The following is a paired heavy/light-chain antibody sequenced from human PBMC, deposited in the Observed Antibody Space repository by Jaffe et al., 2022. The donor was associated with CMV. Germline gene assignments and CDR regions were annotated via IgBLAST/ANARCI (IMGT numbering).Light chain of an antibody. CDR2: TAS. CDR3: QQSYSTPWT. J-gene: IGKJ1*01. CDR1: QSISSY. V-gene: IGKV1-39*01. Sequence: DIQMTQSPSSLSASVGDRVTITCRASQSISSYLNWYQQKPGKAPKLLIYTASSLQSGVPSRFSGSGSGTDFTLTISSLQPEDFATYYCQQSYSTPWTFGQGTKVEIK.
Heavy chain of an antibody. Sequence: EVQLVESGGGLVQPGRSLRLSCTASGFTFGDYAMSWVRQAPGKGLEWVGFIRTKTYSGTTEYAASVKGRFTISRDDSKSIAYLQMNSLKTEDTAVYYCARDDWNCGGDCSHPFDYWGQGTPVTVSS. J-gene: IGHJ4*02. CDR1: GFTFGDYA. CDR2: IRTKTYSGTT. CDR3: ARDDWNCGGDCSHPFDY. D-gene: IGHD2-21*02. V-gene: IGHV3-49*04.